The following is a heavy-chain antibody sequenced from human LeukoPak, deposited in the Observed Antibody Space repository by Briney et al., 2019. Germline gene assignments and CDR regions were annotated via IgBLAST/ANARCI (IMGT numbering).Heavy chain of an antibody. J-gene: IGHJ4*02. V-gene: IGHV1-46*01. Sequence: GASVKVSCKASGYTFTSYYMHWVRQAPGQGLEWMGIINPSGGSTSYAQKFQGRVTMTRDTSTSTAYMELSRLRSDDTAVYYCAFGAGTYFDYWGQGTLVTVSS. CDR2: INPSGGST. CDR1: GYTFTSYY. D-gene: IGHD1-14*01. CDR3: AFGAGTYFDY.